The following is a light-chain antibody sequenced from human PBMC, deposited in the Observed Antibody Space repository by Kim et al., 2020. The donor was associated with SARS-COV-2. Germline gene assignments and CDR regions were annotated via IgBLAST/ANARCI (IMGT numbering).Light chain of an antibody. V-gene: IGLV3-19*01. J-gene: IGLJ3*02. CDR2: GEN. Sequence: SSELTQDPTVSLALGQTVRIACQGDSLRNYHASWYQQKPGQAPLLVIYGENNRPAGIPDRFSGSRSGNTASLTITGAQAEDEADYFCNSRDSRGQHWVFGAGTKVTVL. CDR3: NSRDSRGQHWV. CDR1: SLRNYH.